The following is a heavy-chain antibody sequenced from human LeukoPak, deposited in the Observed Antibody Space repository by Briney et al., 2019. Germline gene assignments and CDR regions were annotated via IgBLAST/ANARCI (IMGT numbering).Heavy chain of an antibody. V-gene: IGHV3-21*01. D-gene: IGHD3-22*01. CDR1: GFTFSSYS. J-gene: IGHJ4*02. CDR3: ARVATAKYYYDSSGLYPGY. Sequence: GGSLRLSCAASGFTFSSYSMNWVRQAPGKWLEWVSSISSSSSYIYYADSVKGRFTISRDKAKNSLYLQMNSLRAEDTAVYYCARVATAKYYYDSSGLYPGYWGQGTLVTVSS. CDR2: ISSSSSYI.